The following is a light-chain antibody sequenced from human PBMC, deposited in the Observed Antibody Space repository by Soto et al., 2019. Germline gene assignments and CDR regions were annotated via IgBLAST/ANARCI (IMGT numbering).Light chain of an antibody. CDR3: SSYTSSSTLPYV. V-gene: IGLV2-14*01. J-gene: IGLJ1*01. Sequence: QSALTQPASVSGSPGQSITISCTGTSSDVAFYNHVSWYQQHPGKAPKLLIYEVNNRPSGVSHRFSGSKSGNTASLTISGLQAEDEADYYCSSYTSSSTLPYVFGTGTKVTVL. CDR1: SSDVAFYNH. CDR2: EVN.